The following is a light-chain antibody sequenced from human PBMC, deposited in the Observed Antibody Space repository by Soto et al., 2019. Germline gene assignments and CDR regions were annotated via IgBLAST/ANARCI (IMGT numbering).Light chain of an antibody. V-gene: IGKV3-11*01. CDR3: QQRSNWPLT. J-gene: IGKJ4*01. CDR1: QSVSSY. Sequence: EIVLTQSPATLSLSPGERATLSCRASQSVSSYLAWYQQKPGQAPRLLIYDASNRATGIPARFSGSGSGTDFPLTIISLEPEDFAVYYCQQRSNWPLTFGGGTKVEIK. CDR2: DAS.